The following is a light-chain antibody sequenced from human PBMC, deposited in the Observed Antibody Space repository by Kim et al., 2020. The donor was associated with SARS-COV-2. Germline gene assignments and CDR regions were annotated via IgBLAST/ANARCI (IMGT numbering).Light chain of an antibody. CDR2: GAS. CDR3: HQYNNWPQT. V-gene: IGKV3-15*01. J-gene: IGKJ1*01. CDR1: QSVSSN. Sequence: VSPGESATLSCRASQSVSSNLAWYQHKPGQAPRLLIYGASTRATGVPARFSGSGSGTEFTLTISRLQSEDFAVYYCHQYNNWPQTFGQGTKVDIK.